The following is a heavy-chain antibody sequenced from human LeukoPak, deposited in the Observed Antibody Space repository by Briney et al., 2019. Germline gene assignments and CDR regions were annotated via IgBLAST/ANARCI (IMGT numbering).Heavy chain of an antibody. Sequence: SETLSLTCAVYGGSFSGYYWSWIRQPPGKGLEWIGEINHSGSTNYNQSLKSRVTISVDTSKNQFSLKLSSVTAADTAVYYCARRGGTVVVVPAAIRDNWFDPWGQGTLVTVSS. CDR3: ARRGGTVVVVPAAIRDNWFDP. CDR2: INHSGST. V-gene: IGHV4-34*01. D-gene: IGHD2-2*01. CDR1: GGSFSGYY. J-gene: IGHJ5*02.